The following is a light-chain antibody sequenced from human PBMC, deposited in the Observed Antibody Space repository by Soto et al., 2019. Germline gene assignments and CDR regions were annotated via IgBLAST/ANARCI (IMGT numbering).Light chain of an antibody. CDR3: SSYKSSSTLPYV. CDR1: SSDVGGYNL. Sequence: QSALTQPASVSGSPGQSITISCTGTSSDVGGYNLVSWYQQYPDKAPKLMIFDVNTRPSGVSNRFSGSKSGNTASLTISGLQDEDEDDYYCSSYKSSSTLPYVFGTGTKLTVL. V-gene: IGLV2-14*01. J-gene: IGLJ1*01. CDR2: DVN.